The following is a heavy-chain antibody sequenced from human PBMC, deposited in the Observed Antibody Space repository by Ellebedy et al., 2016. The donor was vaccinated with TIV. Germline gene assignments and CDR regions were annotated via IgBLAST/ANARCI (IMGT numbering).Heavy chain of an antibody. J-gene: IGHJ4*02. V-gene: IGHV3-74*01. CDR2: INTDGRTI. CDR3: ARGSGVGATGGGY. Sequence: GESLKISCAAPGFTFSSYWMHWVRQAPGKGLVWVSRINTDGRTIDYADSVKGRFTISRDNAKNTLYLQMNSLRVEDTALYYCARGSGVGATGGGYWGQGTLVTVSS. CDR1: GFTFSSYW. D-gene: IGHD1-26*01.